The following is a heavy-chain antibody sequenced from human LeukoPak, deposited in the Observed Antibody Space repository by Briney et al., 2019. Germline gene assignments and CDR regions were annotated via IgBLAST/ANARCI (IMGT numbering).Heavy chain of an antibody. CDR2: ISGGGGST. CDR3: AKGGKWDVTPFDY. J-gene: IGHJ4*02. Sequence: GGSLRLSCAASGFTFTSYSMNWVRQAPGKGLEWVSTISGGGGSTYYADSVKGRFTISRDNSKDTLYLQVNSLRAEDTAVYYCAKGGKWDVTPFDYWGQGTLVTVSS. D-gene: IGHD1-26*01. CDR1: GFTFTSYS. V-gene: IGHV3-23*01.